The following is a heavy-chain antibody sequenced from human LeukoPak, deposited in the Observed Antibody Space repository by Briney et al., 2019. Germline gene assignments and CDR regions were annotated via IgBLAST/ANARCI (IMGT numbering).Heavy chain of an antibody. CDR3: ARDRQQLNY. Sequence: NTSETLSLTCAVYGGSFSGYYWSWIRQPPGKGLEWIGEINHSGSTNYNPSLKSRVTISVDTSKNQFSLKLSSVAAADTAVYYCARDRQQLNYWGQGTLVTVSS. CDR1: GGSFSGYY. CDR2: INHSGST. D-gene: IGHD6-13*01. J-gene: IGHJ4*02. V-gene: IGHV4-34*01.